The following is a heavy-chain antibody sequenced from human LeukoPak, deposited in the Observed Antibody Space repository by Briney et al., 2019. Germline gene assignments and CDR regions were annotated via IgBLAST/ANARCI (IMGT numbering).Heavy chain of an antibody. D-gene: IGHD2-15*01. CDR1: GGSISSGDYY. Sequence: SETLSLTYTVSGGSISSGDYYWSWIRQPPGKGLEWIGYLYYSGSTYYNPSLKSRVTISVDTSKNQFSLKLSSVTAAETAVYYCARDAGSHHDAFDIWGQGTMVTVSS. CDR3: ARDAGSHHDAFDI. J-gene: IGHJ3*02. CDR2: LYYSGST. V-gene: IGHV4-30-4*01.